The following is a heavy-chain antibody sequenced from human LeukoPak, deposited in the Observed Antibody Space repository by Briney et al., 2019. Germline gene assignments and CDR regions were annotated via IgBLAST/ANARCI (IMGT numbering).Heavy chain of an antibody. CDR3: ARGYTAMSRNYYYGMDV. J-gene: IGHJ6*02. Sequence: ASVKVSCKASGYTFTGYYMHWVRQAPGQGLEWMGWINPNSGGTNYAQKFQGRVTMTRDTSISTAYMDLSSLKSEDTAVYYCARGYTAMSRNYYYGMDVWGQGTTVTVSS. D-gene: IGHD5-18*01. CDR1: GYTFTGYY. V-gene: IGHV1-2*02. CDR2: INPNSGGT.